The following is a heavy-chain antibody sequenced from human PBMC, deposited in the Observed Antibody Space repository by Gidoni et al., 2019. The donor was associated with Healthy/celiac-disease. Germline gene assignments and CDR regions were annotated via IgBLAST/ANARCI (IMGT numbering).Heavy chain of an antibody. V-gene: IGHV1-69*01. Sequence: QVQLVQSGAEVKKPGSSVKVSCKASGGTFSSYAISWVRQAPGQGLEWMGGIIPIFGTANYAQKFQGRVTITADESTSTAYMELSSLRSEDTAVYYCASDIVVVPAASEYYYYYGMDVWSQGTTVTVSS. CDR2: IIPIFGTA. D-gene: IGHD2-2*01. CDR3: ASDIVVVPAASEYYYYYGMDV. J-gene: IGHJ6*02. CDR1: GGTFSSYA.